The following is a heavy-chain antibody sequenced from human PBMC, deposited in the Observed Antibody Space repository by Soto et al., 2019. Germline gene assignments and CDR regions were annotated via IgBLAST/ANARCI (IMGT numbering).Heavy chain of an antibody. CDR2: INPKSRGT. D-gene: IGHD2-21*02. Sequence: ASVKVSSKASGYTFTDYFIHWVRQAPGQGFEWMGWINPKSRGTNYAQKFQGRVTMTRDTSNSTAYMELRGLTSDDTAVYYCARVTLKAGNWFDPWGQGTLVTGSS. V-gene: IGHV1-2*02. J-gene: IGHJ5*02. CDR3: ARVTLKAGNWFDP. CDR1: GYTFTDYF.